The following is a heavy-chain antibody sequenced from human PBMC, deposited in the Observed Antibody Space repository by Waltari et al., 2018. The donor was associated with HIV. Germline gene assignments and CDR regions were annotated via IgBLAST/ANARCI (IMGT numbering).Heavy chain of an antibody. J-gene: IGHJ6*02. CDR2: IYYSVSP. CDR3: ARDHATIFGGGGRDYGMDV. Sequence: QVQLQESGPGLVKPSQTLSLTCTVSGGSISSGGYYWSWIRQHPGKGLEWIGYIYYSVSPYYHPSRKSRVTISVDTSKNQFSLKLGSVTAADTAVYYCARDHATIFGGGGRDYGMDVWGQGTTVTVSS. D-gene: IGHD3-3*01. V-gene: IGHV4-31*03. CDR1: GGSISSGGYY.